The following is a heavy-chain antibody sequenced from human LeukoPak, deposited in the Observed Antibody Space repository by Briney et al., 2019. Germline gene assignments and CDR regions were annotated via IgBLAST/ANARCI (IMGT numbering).Heavy chain of an antibody. J-gene: IGHJ4*02. CDR1: GYNFTTYW. D-gene: IGHD1-26*01. CDR3: ARLSGTYFEEFDY. Sequence: GESLKISCKGSGYNFTTYWIGWVRQMPGKGLEWMGIIYPGDSDTTYSPSFQGQVTISADKSISTAYLQWSSLKASDTAMYLCARLSGTYFEEFDYWGQGTLVTVSS. CDR2: IYPGDSDT. V-gene: IGHV5-51*01.